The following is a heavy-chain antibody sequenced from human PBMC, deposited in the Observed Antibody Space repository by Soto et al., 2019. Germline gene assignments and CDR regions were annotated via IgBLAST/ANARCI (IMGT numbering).Heavy chain of an antibody. CDR1: GFTFSSYS. Sequence: EVQLVESGGGLVQPGGSPRLSCAASGFTFSSYSMNWVRQAPGKGLEWVSYISSSSYTIYYADSVKGQFTISRDNAKNSLYLQMNSLRAEDTAVYYCARAVAAGDYWGQGTLVTVSS. D-gene: IGHD3-10*01. V-gene: IGHV3-48*01. J-gene: IGHJ4*02. CDR2: ISSSSYTI. CDR3: ARAVAAGDY.